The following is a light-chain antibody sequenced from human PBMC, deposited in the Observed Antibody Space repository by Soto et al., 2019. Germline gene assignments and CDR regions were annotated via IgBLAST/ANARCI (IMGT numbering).Light chain of an antibody. CDR1: SNDFGSYNL. J-gene: IGLJ1*01. V-gene: IGLV2-23*02. Sequence: SALTHPAPLSGSPGQTITISCTGTSNDFGSYNLVSWYQQHPGKAPKLMIYEVSKRPSGVSNRFSGSKSGNTASLTISGFQAEDEADYYCCSFAGSSTSYVFGTGTKVTVL. CDR3: CSFAGSSTSYV. CDR2: EVS.